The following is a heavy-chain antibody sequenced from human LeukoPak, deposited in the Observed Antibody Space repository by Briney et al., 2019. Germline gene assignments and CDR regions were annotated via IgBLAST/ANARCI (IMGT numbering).Heavy chain of an antibody. V-gene: IGHV3-30*14. D-gene: IGHD6-19*01. Sequence: GGSLRLSCAASGFTFSTAVIHCVRQAPGKGLEWVAVISSDGSSKYYADSVKGRFTISRDNSKNTLYLQMSSLRAEDTALYYCVNQISGWVYWGQGTLVTVSS. CDR2: ISSDGSSK. J-gene: IGHJ4*02. CDR3: VNQISGWVY. CDR1: GFTFSTAV.